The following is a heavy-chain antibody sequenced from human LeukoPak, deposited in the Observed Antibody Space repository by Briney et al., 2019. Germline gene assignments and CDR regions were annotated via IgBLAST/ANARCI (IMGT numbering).Heavy chain of an antibody. CDR2: THSNGDT. J-gene: IGHJ4*02. CDR1: GDSITGYY. CDR3: ARGGWSLDD. D-gene: IGHD6-19*01. Sequence: SETLSLTCIVSGDSITGYYWSWIRQPPGKGLEWIGYTHSNGDTNYNPSLKSRVTISVDTSQSQFSLRLNSVTAADAAMYHCARGGWSLDDWGQGSLVAVSS. V-gene: IGHV4-59*01.